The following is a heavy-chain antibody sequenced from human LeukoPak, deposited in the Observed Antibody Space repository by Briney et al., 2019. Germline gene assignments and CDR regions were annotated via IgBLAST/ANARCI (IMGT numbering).Heavy chain of an antibody. Sequence: ASVKVSCKASGYTFTGYYMHWVRQAPGQGLEWMGWINPNSGGTNYAQKFQGRATMTRDTSISTAYMELSRLRSDDTAVYYCARDATWYYDILTGYYKGGAFDIWGQGTMVTVSS. CDR1: GYTFTGYY. CDR2: INPNSGGT. V-gene: IGHV1-2*02. CDR3: ARDATWYYDILTGYYKGGAFDI. D-gene: IGHD3-9*01. J-gene: IGHJ3*02.